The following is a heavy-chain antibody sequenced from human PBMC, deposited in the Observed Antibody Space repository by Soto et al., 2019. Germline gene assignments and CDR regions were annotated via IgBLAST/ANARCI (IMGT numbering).Heavy chain of an antibody. D-gene: IGHD3-10*01. J-gene: IGHJ6*02. V-gene: IGHV1-18*01. Sequence: QVQLVQSGAEVKKPGASVKVSCKASGYTFTSYGISWVRQAPGQGRQWMGWISAYNGNTHYAQKLQGRVTMTTDTSTSTADMELRSLRSDDTAVYYCARDGLSMVRGVMLDRYYYYGMDVWGQGTTVTVSS. CDR3: ARDGLSMVRGVMLDRYYYYGMDV. CDR1: GYTFTSYG. CDR2: ISAYNGNT.